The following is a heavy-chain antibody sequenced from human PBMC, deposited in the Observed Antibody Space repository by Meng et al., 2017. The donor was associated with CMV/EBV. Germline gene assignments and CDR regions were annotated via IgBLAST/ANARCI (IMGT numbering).Heavy chain of an antibody. J-gene: IGHJ6*02. Sequence: GGSLKISCAASGFTFSDYYMSWIRQAPGKGLEWVSYISSSGSTIYYADSVKGRFTISRDNAKNSLYLQMNSLRAEDTAVYYCARDSGYCSSTSCYHRLYYYYGMDVWGQGTTVTVSS. CDR1: GFTFSDYY. V-gene: IGHV3-11*04. CDR2: ISSSGSTI. CDR3: ARDSGYCSSTSCYHRLYYYYGMDV. D-gene: IGHD2-2*01.